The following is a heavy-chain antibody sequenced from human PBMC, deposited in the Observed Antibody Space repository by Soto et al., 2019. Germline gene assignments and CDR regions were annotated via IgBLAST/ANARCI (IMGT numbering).Heavy chain of an antibody. CDR3: ARVTPATPYYAMDV. CDR1: GASISSDNW. V-gene: IGHV4-4*02. CDR2: IYHGGTT. J-gene: IGHJ6*02. D-gene: IGHD2-2*02. Sequence: QVLLQESGPGLVKPSGTLSLTCTVSGASISSDNWWGWFRLPPGKGLEWIGEIYHGGTTNSNPSLKSRVTMSADASKNQFFLNLTSVTAADTAVYYCARVTPATPYYAMDVWGQGTTVTVSS.